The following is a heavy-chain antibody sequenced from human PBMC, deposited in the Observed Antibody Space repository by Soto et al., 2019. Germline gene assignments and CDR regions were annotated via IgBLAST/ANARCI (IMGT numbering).Heavy chain of an antibody. D-gene: IGHD6-13*01. CDR3: AMIAAADTNAGY. J-gene: IGHJ4*02. Sequence: PSETLSLTCAVYGGSSSGYYWIWIRHPPGTGLEWIGEINHSGSTNYNPSLKSRVTISVDTSKNQFSLKLSSVTAADTAVYYCAMIAAADTNAGYCVQGTLVTDSS. CDR2: INHSGST. CDR1: GGSSSGYY. V-gene: IGHV4-34*01.